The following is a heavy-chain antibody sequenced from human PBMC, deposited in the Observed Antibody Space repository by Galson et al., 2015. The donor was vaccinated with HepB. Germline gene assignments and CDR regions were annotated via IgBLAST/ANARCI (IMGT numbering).Heavy chain of an antibody. Sequence: SLRLSCAASGFTFSSYSMNWVRQAPGKGLEWVSYISSSSSTIYYADSVKGRFTISRDNAKNSLYLQMNSLRAEDTAVYYCARTIDSSSWPYYYYGMDVWGQGTTVTVSS. CDR1: GFTFSSYS. V-gene: IGHV3-48*04. J-gene: IGHJ6*02. CDR3: ARTIDSSSWPYYYYGMDV. CDR2: ISSSSSTI. D-gene: IGHD6-13*01.